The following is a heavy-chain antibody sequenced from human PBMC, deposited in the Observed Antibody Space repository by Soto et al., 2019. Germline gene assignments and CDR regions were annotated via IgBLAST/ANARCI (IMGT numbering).Heavy chain of an antibody. CDR1: GYTFTSYA. J-gene: IGHJ4*02. V-gene: IGHV1-3*01. Sequence: QVQLVQSGAEVKKPGASVKVSCKASGYTFTSYAMHWVRKAPGQRLEWMGWINAGNGNTKYSQKFQGRVTITRDTSASTAYMELSSLRSEDTAVYYCARVGSSGSQYSAFDYWGQGTLVTVSS. CDR3: ARVGSSGSQYSAFDY. D-gene: IGHD1-26*01. CDR2: INAGNGNT.